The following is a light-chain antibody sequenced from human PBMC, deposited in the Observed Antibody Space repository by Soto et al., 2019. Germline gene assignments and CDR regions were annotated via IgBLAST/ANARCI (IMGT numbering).Light chain of an antibody. CDR2: DAS. V-gene: IGKV3-15*01. CDR3: QQYNNRPLT. CDR1: RRLSTN. Sequence: LVTKAPAVLSVSPGERATLSCRTSRRLSTNLAWYQQKPGQAPRLLFYDASTRATGIPARFSGNGSGTEFTLTISLLQSEDIAVYYCQQYNNRPLTFGGGTKVQI. J-gene: IGKJ4*01.